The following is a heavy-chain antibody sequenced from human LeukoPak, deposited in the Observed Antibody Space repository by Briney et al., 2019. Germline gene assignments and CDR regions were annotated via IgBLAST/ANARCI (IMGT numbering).Heavy chain of an antibody. Sequence: GGSLRLSYAVSGFMFRDYWMARVRQAPGKGLEWVANIRPDGHDKYYVESVRGRFTISRDNAQNSLSLQMDSLRVEDSAVYHCGRWGITAALDRWGQGTLVSVSS. CDR1: GFMFRDYW. CDR2: IRPDGHDK. J-gene: IGHJ5*02. D-gene: IGHD2-2*01. CDR3: GRWGITAALDR. V-gene: IGHV3-7*01.